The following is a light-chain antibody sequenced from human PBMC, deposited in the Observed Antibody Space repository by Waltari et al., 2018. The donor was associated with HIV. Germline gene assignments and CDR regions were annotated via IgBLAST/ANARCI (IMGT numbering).Light chain of an antibody. J-gene: IGLJ1*01. V-gene: IGLV1-40*01. CDR3: QSHDSSLSGYV. CDR2: GNS. Sequence: QSVLTPPPSVSGAPGQRVTISRTGSSSNLRAGSLVHWYQQLPGTAPKLLIYGNSNRPSGVPDRFSGSKSGTSASLAITGLQAEDEADYHCQSHDSSLSGYVFGTGTKVTVL. CDR1: SSNLRAGSL.